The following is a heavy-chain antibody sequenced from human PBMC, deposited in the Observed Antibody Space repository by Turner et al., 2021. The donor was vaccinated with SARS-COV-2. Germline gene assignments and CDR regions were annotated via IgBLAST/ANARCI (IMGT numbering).Heavy chain of an antibody. CDR1: GFTFSSYG. CDR3: ARGPTDSSSWMGYYFDY. Sequence: QVQLAESGGGVVQPGRSLRLSCAASGFTFSSYGMHWVRQAPGKGLEWVAVIWYDGSNKYYADSVKGRFTISRDNSKNTLYLQTNSLRAEDTAVYYCARGPTDSSSWMGYYFDYWGQGTLVTVSS. D-gene: IGHD6-13*01. CDR2: IWYDGSNK. J-gene: IGHJ4*02. V-gene: IGHV3-33*01.